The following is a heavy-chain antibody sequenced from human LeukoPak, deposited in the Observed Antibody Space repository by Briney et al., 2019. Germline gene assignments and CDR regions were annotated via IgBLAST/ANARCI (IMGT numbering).Heavy chain of an antibody. V-gene: IGHV3-21*01. CDR3: ARDNLDDFDY. D-gene: IGHD1-1*01. CDR1: GFTFSSYS. Sequence: GGSLRLSCAASGFTFSSYSMNWVRQAPGKGLEWVSSISSSTNYIYYADSAKGRFTISRDNAKNSLYLQMNSLRAEDTAVYYCARDNLDDFDYWGQGTLVTVSS. J-gene: IGHJ4*02. CDR2: ISSSTNYI.